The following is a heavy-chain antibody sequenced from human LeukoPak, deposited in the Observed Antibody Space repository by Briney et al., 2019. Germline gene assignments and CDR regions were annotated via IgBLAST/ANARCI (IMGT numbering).Heavy chain of an antibody. J-gene: IGHJ4*02. Sequence: GGSLRLSCAASGFTFSIYGMSWVRQAPGKGLEWVSAITGSDVSTYYADSMKGRFTISRDNSKNTLYLQMNSLRAEDTAVYYCAKYSHDSSGSYDYWGQGTLVTVSS. CDR1: GFTFSIYG. V-gene: IGHV3-23*01. CDR3: AKYSHDSSGSYDY. D-gene: IGHD3-22*01. CDR2: ITGSDVST.